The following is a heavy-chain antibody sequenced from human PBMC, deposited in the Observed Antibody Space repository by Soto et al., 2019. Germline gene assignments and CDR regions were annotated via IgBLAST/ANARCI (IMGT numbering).Heavy chain of an antibody. Sequence: GESLKISCKGSGYSFTSYWISWVRQMPGKGLEWMGRIDPSDSYTNYSPSFQGHATISADKSISTAYLQWSSLKASDTAMYYCATASSPLPKYYYYGMDVWGQGTTVTVSS. V-gene: IGHV5-10-1*01. CDR1: GYSFTSYW. J-gene: IGHJ6*02. CDR2: IDPSDSYT. CDR3: ATASSPLPKYYYYGMDV.